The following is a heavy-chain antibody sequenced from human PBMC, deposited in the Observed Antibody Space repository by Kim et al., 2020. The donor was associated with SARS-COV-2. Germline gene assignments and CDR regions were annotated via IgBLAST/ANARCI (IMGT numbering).Heavy chain of an antibody. Sequence: DYALSVRSRITTNSDASKNQFSLQMNSVTPEDTAVYYCARRSSLSGSFDPWGQGTLVTVSS. CDR3: ARRSSLSGSFDP. V-gene: IGHV6-1*01. J-gene: IGHJ5*02. D-gene: IGHD1-1*01.